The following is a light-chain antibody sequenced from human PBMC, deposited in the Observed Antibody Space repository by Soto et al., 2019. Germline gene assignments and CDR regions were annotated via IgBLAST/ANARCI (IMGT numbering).Light chain of an antibody. CDR3: QQRSIWPDT. V-gene: IGKV3D-20*02. Sequence: EIVLTQSPGTLSLSPGERATLSCRASQSITNNYLAWYQQKPGRAHRLLIYGASSRATGIPDRFSGSGSGTDFTLTITSLEPEDFAVYYCQQRSIWPDTFGQGTRLEIK. CDR1: QSITNNY. J-gene: IGKJ5*01. CDR2: GAS.